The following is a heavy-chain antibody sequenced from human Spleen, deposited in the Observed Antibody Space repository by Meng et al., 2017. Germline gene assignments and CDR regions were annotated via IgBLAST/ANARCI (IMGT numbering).Heavy chain of an antibody. D-gene: IGHD4-11*01. CDR3: ARGPTTMAHAFDY. CDR1: GGSVSDYY. J-gene: IGHJ4*02. Sequence: GSLRLSCVVSGGSVSDYYWSWIRQPPGKGLEWIGEINHSGSTNYNPSLESQVTILLDKSKNNLSLKLSSVPAADSAVYYCARGPTTMAHAFDYWGQGTLVTVSS. V-gene: IGHV4-34*01. CDR2: INHSGST.